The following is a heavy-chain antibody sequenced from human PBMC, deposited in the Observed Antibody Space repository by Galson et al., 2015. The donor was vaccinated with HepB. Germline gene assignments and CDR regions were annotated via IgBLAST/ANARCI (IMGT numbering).Heavy chain of an antibody. J-gene: IGHJ6*02. CDR2: ISYDGSNK. D-gene: IGHD3-10*01. CDR1: GFPFSRDG. Sequence: SLRLSCAASGFPFSRDGMHWVRQAPGKGLEWVAVISYDGSNKYYAASVKARFTISRDNSKNTLYVQMNSLRADDTAVYYCARDDYYGSGSPAYIMDVWGQGTTVTVSS. CDR3: ARDDYYGSGSPAYIMDV. V-gene: IGHV3-30-3*01.